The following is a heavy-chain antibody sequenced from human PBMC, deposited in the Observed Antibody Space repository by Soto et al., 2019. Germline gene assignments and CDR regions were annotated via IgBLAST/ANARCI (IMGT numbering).Heavy chain of an antibody. D-gene: IGHD5-12*01. J-gene: IGHJ4*02. V-gene: IGHV3-74*01. Sequence: GGSLRLSCAASGFTFSSYWMHWVRQAPGTGLVWVSRINSDGSSTNYADSVKGRFTIFRDNAKNTLYLQMNSLRAEDTAVYYCARDTYSGYDRSFDYWGQGTLVTVS. CDR2: INSDGSST. CDR1: GFTFSSYW. CDR3: ARDTYSGYDRSFDY.